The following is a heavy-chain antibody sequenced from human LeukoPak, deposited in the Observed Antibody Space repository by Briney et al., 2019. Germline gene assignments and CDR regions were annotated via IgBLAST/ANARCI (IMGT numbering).Heavy chain of an antibody. CDR1: GFTFSSFW. Sequence: GGSLRLSCAASGFTFSSFWMTWVRQAPGKGLEWVANIKQDGSEKYYVDSVRGRFTISRDNATNSLYLQMNSLRAEDTAAYYCARDLNYFDYWGQGTLVTVSS. CDR2: IKQDGSEK. V-gene: IGHV3-7*01. J-gene: IGHJ4*02. CDR3: ARDLNYFDY.